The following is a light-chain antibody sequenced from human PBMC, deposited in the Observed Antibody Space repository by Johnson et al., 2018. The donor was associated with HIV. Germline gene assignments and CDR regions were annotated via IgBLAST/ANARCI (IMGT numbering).Light chain of an antibody. CDR3: GTWDSSLSAFYV. CDR2: ENN. J-gene: IGLJ1*01. CDR1: SSNIGNNY. Sequence: QSALTQPPSVSAAPGQKVTISCSGSSSNIGNNYVSWYQQLPGTAPKLLIYENNKRPSGIPYRFSGSKSGTSATLGITGLQTGDEADYYCGTWDSSLSAFYVFGTGTKVTVL. V-gene: IGLV1-51*02.